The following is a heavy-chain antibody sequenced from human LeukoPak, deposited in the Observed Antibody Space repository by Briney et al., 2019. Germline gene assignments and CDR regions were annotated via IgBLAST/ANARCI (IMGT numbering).Heavy chain of an antibody. CDR2: INHSGST. D-gene: IGHD6-19*01. J-gene: IGHJ3*02. CDR1: GGSFSGYS. Sequence: SETLSLTCAVYGGSFSGYSWSWIRQPPGKGLEWIGEINHSGSTNYNPSLKSRVTISVDTSKNQFSLKLSSVTAADTAVYYCASTIAVAGLIDAFDIWGQGTMVTVSS. CDR3: ASTIAVAGLIDAFDI. V-gene: IGHV4-34*01.